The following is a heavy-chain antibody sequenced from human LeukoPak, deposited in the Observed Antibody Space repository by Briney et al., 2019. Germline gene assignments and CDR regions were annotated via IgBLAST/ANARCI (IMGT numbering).Heavy chain of an antibody. J-gene: IGHJ4*02. V-gene: IGHV3-33*01. Sequence: GGSLRLSCAASGFTFSTYVIHWVRQAPGEGLEWVALIWHDGSNKYYGDSVKDRFTISRDNSKNTLYLQMDSLRDEDTAVYYCARDRGYTYGHPLDYWGQGTLVTVSS. CDR2: IWHDGSNK. CDR1: GFTFSTYV. CDR3: ARDRGYTYGHPLDY. D-gene: IGHD5-18*01.